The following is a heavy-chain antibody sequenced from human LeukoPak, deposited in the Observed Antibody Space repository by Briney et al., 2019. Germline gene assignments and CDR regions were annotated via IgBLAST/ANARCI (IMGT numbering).Heavy chain of an antibody. Sequence: XCTXXGGXXXSHYWSWVRQPPGKGLEWVGYIYYSGDTKYTPSLKSRVSISVDTSKNQFSLRLSSVTAADTAVYYCARGRIQLSLVHVWGQGTLVTVSS. V-gene: IGHV4-59*02. D-gene: IGHD5-18*01. CDR3: ARGRIQLSLVHV. CDR2: IYYSGDT. CDR1: GGXXXSHY. J-gene: IGHJ4*02.